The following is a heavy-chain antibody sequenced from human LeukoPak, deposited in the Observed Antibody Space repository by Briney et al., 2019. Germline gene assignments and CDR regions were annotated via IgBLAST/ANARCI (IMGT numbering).Heavy chain of an antibody. V-gene: IGHV4-59*01. D-gene: IGHD5-18*01. Sequence: SETLSLTCTVSGGSFSSYYWSWIRQPPGKGLEWIGYIYYSGSTNYNPSLKSRVTISVDTSKNQFSLKLSSVTAADTAVYYCARGGWAPSWIQLWTPPFDYWGQGTLVTVSS. CDR2: IYYSGST. J-gene: IGHJ4*02. CDR1: GGSFSSYY. CDR3: ARGGWAPSWIQLWTPPFDY.